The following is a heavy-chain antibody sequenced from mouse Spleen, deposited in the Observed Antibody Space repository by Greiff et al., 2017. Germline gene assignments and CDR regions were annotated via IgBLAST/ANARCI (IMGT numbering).Heavy chain of an antibody. J-gene: IGHJ1*03. D-gene: IGHD1-1*01. CDR3: ARDARYYGSSYWYFDV. Sequence: DVKLVESGGGLVQSGRSLRLSCATSGFTFSDFYMEWVRQAPGKGLEWIAASRNKANDYTTEYSASVKGRFIVSRDTSQSILYLQMNALRAEDTAIYYCARDARYYGSSYWYFDVWGTGTTVTVSS. V-gene: IGHV7-1*01. CDR2: SRNKANDYTT. CDR1: GFTFSDFY.